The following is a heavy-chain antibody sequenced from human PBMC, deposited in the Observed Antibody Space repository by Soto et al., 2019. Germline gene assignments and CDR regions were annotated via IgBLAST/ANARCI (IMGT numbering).Heavy chain of an antibody. D-gene: IGHD2-21*02. CDR2: IYYSGST. V-gene: IGHV4-59*06. J-gene: IGHJ5*02. Sequence: SETLSLTCTVSGAFLNNFFWSWIRQHPGKGLEWIGYIYYSGSTYYNPSLKSRVTISVDTSKNQFSLKLSSVTAADTAVYYCARDSYDSIVFDPWGQGTLVTVSS. CDR3: ARDSYDSIVFDP. CDR1: GAFLNNFF.